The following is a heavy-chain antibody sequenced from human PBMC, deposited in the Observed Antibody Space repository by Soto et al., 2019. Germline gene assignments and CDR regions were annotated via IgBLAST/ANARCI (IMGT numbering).Heavy chain of an antibody. V-gene: IGHV3-23*01. Sequence: EVQLLESGGGLVQPGGYLRLSCAASGFTFSNYAMSWVRQAPGKGLEWVSAISGSGGGTYYADSVEGRFTISRDNSRNTLYLVMNSLRVGDSAVFCCAKDCCCVSGSYYYPGDVYWGQGTLVTVSS. CDR2: ISGSGGGT. D-gene: IGHD3-10*01. J-gene: IGHJ4*02. CDR3: AKDCCCVSGSYYYPGDVY. CDR1: GFTFSNYA.